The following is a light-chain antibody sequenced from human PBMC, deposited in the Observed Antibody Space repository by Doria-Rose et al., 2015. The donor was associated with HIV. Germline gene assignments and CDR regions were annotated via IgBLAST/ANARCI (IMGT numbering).Light chain of an antibody. Sequence: IVMTQSPGTLSLSPGERATLSRRAGQSFSSTYLAWYQQKPGQAPSLLIYDGSTRATGIPDRFSASGSGTDFTLTINRLEPEDFALYYCHQYGTSWTFGQGTKVEI. CDR3: HQYGTSWT. CDR2: DGS. V-gene: IGKV3-20*01. J-gene: IGKJ1*01. CDR1: QSFSSTY.